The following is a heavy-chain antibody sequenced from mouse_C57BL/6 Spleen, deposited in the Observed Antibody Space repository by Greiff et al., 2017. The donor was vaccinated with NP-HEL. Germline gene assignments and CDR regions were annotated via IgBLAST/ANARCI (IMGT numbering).Heavy chain of an antibody. D-gene: IGHD1-1*01. J-gene: IGHJ2*01. Sequence: EVMLVESGGGLVQPGGSLSLSCAASGFTFTDYYMSWVRQPPGKALEWLGFIRNKANGYTTEYSASVKGRFTISRDNSQSILYLQMNALRAEDSATYYCARYPYYYFDYWGQGTTLTVSS. CDR2: IRNKANGYTT. CDR1: GFTFTDYY. V-gene: IGHV7-3*01. CDR3: ARYPYYYFDY.